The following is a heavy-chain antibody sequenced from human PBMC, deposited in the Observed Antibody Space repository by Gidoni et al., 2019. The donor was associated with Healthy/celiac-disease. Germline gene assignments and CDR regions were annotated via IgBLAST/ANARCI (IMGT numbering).Heavy chain of an antibody. CDR2: IYWDDDK. CDR1: GFSLSTSGVG. CDR3: ARAEGSSWYVSRVPRSYWYFDL. V-gene: IGHV2-5*02. Sequence: QITLKESGPTLVKPTQTLTLTCTFSGFSLSTSGVGVGWIRQPPGKALEWLALIYWDDDKRYSPSLKSRLTITKDTSKNQVVLTMTNMDPVDTATYYCARAEGSSWYVSRVPRSYWYFDLWGRGTLVTVSS. J-gene: IGHJ2*01. D-gene: IGHD6-13*01.